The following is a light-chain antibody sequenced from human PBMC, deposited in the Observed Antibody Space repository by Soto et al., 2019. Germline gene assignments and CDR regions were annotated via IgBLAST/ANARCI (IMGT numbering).Light chain of an antibody. CDR3: MQALQTPYT. V-gene: IGKV2-28*01. CDR2: LGS. Sequence: DIVMTQSPLSLPVTPGEPASISCRSSQSLLHSNGYNYLDWYLQKPGQSPQLLINLGSNRASGVPDRFNGSGSGTDFTLKISRVEAEDVGVYYCMQALQTPYTFGQGTKLEIK. CDR1: QSLLHSNGYNY. J-gene: IGKJ2*01.